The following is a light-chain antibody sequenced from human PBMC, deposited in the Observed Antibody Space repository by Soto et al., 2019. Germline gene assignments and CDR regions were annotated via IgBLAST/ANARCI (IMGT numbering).Light chain of an antibody. CDR2: DTS. V-gene: IGKV3-11*01. CDR3: QRRSNRPRDFT. CDR1: QSDSIK. Sequence: EFVIGQFLSTQSVSTGARAPLSCRARQSDSIKLAWDQHKPGQAPRLLIYDTSTRATGIPARVRVSGSGTEFTLTISSREPEHVAFDDCQRRSNRPRDFTFGQGTRLEI. J-gene: IGKJ5*01.